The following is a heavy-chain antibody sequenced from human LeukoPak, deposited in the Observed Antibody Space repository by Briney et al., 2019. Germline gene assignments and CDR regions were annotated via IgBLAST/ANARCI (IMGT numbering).Heavy chain of an antibody. J-gene: IGHJ4*02. V-gene: IGHV3-23*01. CDR1: GFNLWSYA. D-gene: IGHD3-22*01. CDR2: ISGSGGST. Sequence: GGCLRIFCGGSGFNLWSYALRWVRPAPGEGVEWGSAISGSGGSTYYADSVKGRFTISRDNSKNTLYLQMNSLRAEDTAVYYCAKRTSYYYDSSGYLIDYWGQGTLVTVSS. CDR3: AKRTSYYYDSSGYLIDY.